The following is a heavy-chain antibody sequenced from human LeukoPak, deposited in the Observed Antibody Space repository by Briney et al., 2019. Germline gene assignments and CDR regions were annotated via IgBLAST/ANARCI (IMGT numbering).Heavy chain of an antibody. CDR2: ISYDGSNK. CDR1: GFTFSSYG. D-gene: IGHD6-6*01. V-gene: IGHV3-30*03. CDR3: ARVYVWEYSSSSTNWFDP. Sequence: GGSLRLSCAASGFTFSSYGMHWVRQAPGKGLEWVAVISYDGSNKYYADSVKGRFTISRDNSKNTLYLQMNSLRAEDTAVYYCARVYVWEYSSSSTNWFDPWGQGTLVTVSS. J-gene: IGHJ5*02.